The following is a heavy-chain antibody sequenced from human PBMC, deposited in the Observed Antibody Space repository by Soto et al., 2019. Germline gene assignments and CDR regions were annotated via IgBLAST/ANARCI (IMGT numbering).Heavy chain of an antibody. V-gene: IGHV3-30*03. Sequence: QLQLVASGGGVVQPGRSLRLSCSSPDFAFNRYSLHWVRQAPGKGLEWVAVSSFDGRKEYYAYSVKGRFTISRDNYKNTVFLEMNSLITEDSAMYYCARGGVGYCTNGVCYLDFWGQGTLVTVSS. CDR1: DFAFNRYS. J-gene: IGHJ4*02. CDR2: SSFDGRKE. CDR3: ARGGVGYCTNGVCYLDF. D-gene: IGHD2-8*01.